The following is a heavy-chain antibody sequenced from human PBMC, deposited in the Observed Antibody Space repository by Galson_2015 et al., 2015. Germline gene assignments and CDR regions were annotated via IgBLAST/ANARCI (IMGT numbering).Heavy chain of an antibody. D-gene: IGHD4-17*01. J-gene: IGHJ3*02. CDR3: ARAFSTVTTAPDAFEI. V-gene: IGHV3-30*01. CDR2: ISYDGSNK. Sequence: SLRLSCAASGFTFSSYAMHWVRQAPGKGLEWVAVISYDGSNKYYADSVKGRFTISRDNSKNTLYLQMNGLRAEDTAVYYCARAFSTVTTAPDAFEIWGQGTMVTVSS. CDR1: GFTFSSYA.